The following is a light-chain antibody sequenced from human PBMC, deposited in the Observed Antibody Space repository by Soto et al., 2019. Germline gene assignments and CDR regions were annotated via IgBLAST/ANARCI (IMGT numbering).Light chain of an antibody. J-gene: IGLJ2*01. Sequence: NFMLTQPHSVSESPGKTAIISCTRSSGAIASNSVQWYQQRPGSAPSTVIYENNQRPSGVPDRFSGSTDGSSNSASLTISGLQTEDEADYYCQSYDRNTVVFGGGTKVTVL. CDR3: QSYDRNTVV. CDR1: SGAIASNS. CDR2: ENN. V-gene: IGLV6-57*04.